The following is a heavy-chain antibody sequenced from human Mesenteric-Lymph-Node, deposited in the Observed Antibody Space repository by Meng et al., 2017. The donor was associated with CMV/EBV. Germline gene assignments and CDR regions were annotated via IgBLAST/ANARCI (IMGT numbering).Heavy chain of an antibody. Sequence: GESLKISCAASRFTFSSHAMHWVRQAPGKGLEWVAIISYDGSNKYYADSVKGRFTISRDNSKNTLYLQMDSLRAEDTAVYYCARVEAGHTPTHYYYGMDVWGQGATVTVSS. D-gene: IGHD6-13*01. J-gene: IGHJ6*02. V-gene: IGHV3-30*04. CDR1: RFTFSSHA. CDR3: ARVEAGHTPTHYYYGMDV. CDR2: ISYDGSNK.